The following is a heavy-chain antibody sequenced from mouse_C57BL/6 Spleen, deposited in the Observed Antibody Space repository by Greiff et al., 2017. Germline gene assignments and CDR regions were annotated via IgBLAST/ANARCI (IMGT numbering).Heavy chain of an antibody. V-gene: IGHV1-62-2*01. CDR2: FYPGSGSI. D-gene: IGHD2-4*01. J-gene: IGHJ2*01. Sequence: LVESGAELAKPGASVKLSCKASGYTFTEYTIHWVKQRSGQGLEWIGWFYPGSGSIKYNEKFKDKATLTADKSSSTVYMELSRLTSVDSAVYFCAKHEGRGYYDAYFDYWGQGTTLTVSS. CDR1: GYTFTEYT. CDR3: AKHEGRGYYDAYFDY.